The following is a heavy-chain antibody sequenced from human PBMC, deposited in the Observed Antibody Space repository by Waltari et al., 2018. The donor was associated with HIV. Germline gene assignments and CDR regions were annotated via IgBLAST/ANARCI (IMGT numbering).Heavy chain of an antibody. J-gene: IGHJ4*02. V-gene: IGHV4-34*01. CDR2: INHSGST. CDR1: GGSFSGYY. CDR3: ASLREEGYCSGGSCRGY. D-gene: IGHD2-15*01. Sequence: QVQLQQWGAGLLKPSETLSLTCAVYGGSFSGYYWSWIRQPPGKGLEWIGEINHSGSTNYNPSLKSRVTISVDTSKNQFSLKLSSVTAADTAVYYCASLREEGYCSGGSCRGYWGQGTLVTVSS.